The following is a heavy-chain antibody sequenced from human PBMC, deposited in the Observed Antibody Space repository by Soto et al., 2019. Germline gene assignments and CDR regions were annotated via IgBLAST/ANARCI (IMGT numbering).Heavy chain of an antibody. CDR1: GDSVSSASAT. CDR2: TYYRSKWHN. V-gene: IGHV6-1*01. J-gene: IGHJ2*01. D-gene: IGHD5-12*01. Sequence: QVQLQQSGPGLVKPSQTLSLICAISGDSVSSASATWSWIRQSPSGRLEWLGRTYYRSKWHNDYAVSVKRRIAIIPDTVKDRLSLQLSSVTLEDTAVYFCARDGSGYQWYFGVWGRGSLVTVSS. CDR3: ARDGSGYQWYFGV.